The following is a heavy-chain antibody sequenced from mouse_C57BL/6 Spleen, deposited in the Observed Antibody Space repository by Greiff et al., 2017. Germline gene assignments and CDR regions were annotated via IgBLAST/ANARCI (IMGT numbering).Heavy chain of an antibody. CDR1: GYTFTDYY. CDR3: ASGVGRAY. Sequence: EVQLQQSGPELVKPGASVKISCKASGYTFTDYYMNWVKQSHGKSLEWIGDINPNNGGTSYNQKFKGKATLTVDKSSSTAYMELRSLPSEDSAVYYCASGVGRAYWGQGTLVTVSA. CDR2: INPNNGGT. V-gene: IGHV1-26*01. J-gene: IGHJ3*01. D-gene: IGHD1-1*01.